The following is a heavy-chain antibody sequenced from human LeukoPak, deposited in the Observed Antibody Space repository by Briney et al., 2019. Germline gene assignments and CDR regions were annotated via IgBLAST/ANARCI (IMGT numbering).Heavy chain of an antibody. D-gene: IGHD2-2*01. CDR3: ARLGYCSSTSCYYYYYYMDV. V-gene: IGHV3-21*01. CDR1: GFTFSSYS. J-gene: IGHJ6*03. Sequence: PGGSLRLSCAASGFTFSSYSMTWVRQAPGKGLEWVSSISSSSSYIYYADSVKGRFTISRDNAKNSLYLQMNSLRAEDTAVYYCARLGYCSSTSCYYYYYYMDVWGKGTTVTVSS. CDR2: ISSSSSYI.